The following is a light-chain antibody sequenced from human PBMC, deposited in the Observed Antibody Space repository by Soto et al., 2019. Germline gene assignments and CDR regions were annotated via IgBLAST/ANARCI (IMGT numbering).Light chain of an antibody. CDR1: QGIRGW. J-gene: IGKJ4*01. CDR3: HKANSIAVT. V-gene: IGKV1-12*01. Sequence: DIQITQSPSSVSASVGHRVTIACRASQGIRGWLARYQQKQEKARRLVVYDGCSLQSGVASRFIVSVSRTGVTLTIPSLPLDEVATYSCHKANSIAVTFGGG. CDR2: DGC.